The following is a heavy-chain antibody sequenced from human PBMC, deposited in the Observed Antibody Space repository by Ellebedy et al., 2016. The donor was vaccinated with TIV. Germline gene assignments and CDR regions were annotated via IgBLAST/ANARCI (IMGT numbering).Heavy chain of an antibody. CDR2: IGTAGDT. CDR1: GFTFSSYD. CDR3: AREYYDFWSGYTFDP. D-gene: IGHD3-3*01. V-gene: IGHV3-13*01. Sequence: GESLKISCAASGFTFSSYDMHWVRQVTGKGLEWVSAIGTAGDTYYPGSVKGRFTISRDNAKNTLYLQMNSLRAEDTAVYYCAREYYDFWSGYTFDPWGQGTLVTVSS. J-gene: IGHJ5*02.